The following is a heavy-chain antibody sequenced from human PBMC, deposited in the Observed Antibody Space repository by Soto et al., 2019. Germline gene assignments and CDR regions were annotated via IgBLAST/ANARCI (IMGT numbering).Heavy chain of an antibody. V-gene: IGHV4-31*03. J-gene: IGHJ4*02. CDR3: ARAPTASGYGDYYFDY. D-gene: IGHD5-12*01. Sequence: PSETLSLTCTVSGGSISSGGYYWSWIRQHPGKGLEWIGYIYYSGSTYYNPSLKSRVTISVDTSKNQFSLKLSSVTAADTAVYYCARAPTASGYGDYYFDYWGQGTLVTVSS. CDR2: IYYSGST. CDR1: GGSISSGGYY.